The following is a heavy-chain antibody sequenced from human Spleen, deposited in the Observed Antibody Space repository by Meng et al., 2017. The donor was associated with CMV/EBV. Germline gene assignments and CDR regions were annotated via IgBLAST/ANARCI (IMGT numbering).Heavy chain of an antibody. Sequence: TFDKYYFHWVRQAPGQGLEWMGSISPETGTTTYAQRFQGRLTMTRDTSTATVYMEMRSLRSEDTAAYYCGRDYDFWSDFPGYWGQGTLVTVSS. CDR2: ISPETGTT. D-gene: IGHD3-3*01. V-gene: IGHV1-46*02. CDR3: GRDYDFWSDFPGY. CDR1: TFDKYY. J-gene: IGHJ4*02.